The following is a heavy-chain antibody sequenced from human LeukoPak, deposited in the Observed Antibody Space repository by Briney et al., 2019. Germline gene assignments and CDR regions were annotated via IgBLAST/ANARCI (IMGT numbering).Heavy chain of an antibody. Sequence: GRSLRLSCAASGFTFSSYAMHWVRQAPGKGLEWVAVISYDGSNKYYADSVKGRFTISRDNSKNTLYLQMNSLRAEDTAVYYCARGYYDSSDAIDYWGQGTLVTVSS. J-gene: IGHJ4*02. CDR2: ISYDGSNK. D-gene: IGHD3-22*01. CDR1: GFTFSSYA. V-gene: IGHV3-30-3*01. CDR3: ARGYYDSSDAIDY.